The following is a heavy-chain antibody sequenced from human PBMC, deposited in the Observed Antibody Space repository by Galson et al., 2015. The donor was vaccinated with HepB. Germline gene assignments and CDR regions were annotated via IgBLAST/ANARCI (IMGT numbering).Heavy chain of an antibody. J-gene: IGHJ6*02. CDR2: IYRGGTT. CDR3: ARESPMPLDYYYYAMDV. Sequence: SLRLSCAASEFTVDDNYMSWVRQAPGKGLEWVSVIYRGGTTYHADSVKGRFTISRDEAENSLSLQMNSLGVDDSAVYYCARESPMPLDYYYYAMDVWGLGTTVAVS. CDR1: EFTVDDNY. D-gene: IGHD3-16*01. V-gene: IGHV3-66*01.